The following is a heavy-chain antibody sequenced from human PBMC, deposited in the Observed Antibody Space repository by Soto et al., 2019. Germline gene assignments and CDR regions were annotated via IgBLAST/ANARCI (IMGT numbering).Heavy chain of an antibody. Sequence: QVQLVQSGAEVKKPGSSVKVACKASGYTFTNYYMHCVRQAPGQGLEWMGIINPSGGSTSYAQKFQGRVTMTRDTSTSTVYMELSSLRSEDTAVYYCARASGGYCDYWDQGTLVTVSS. V-gene: IGHV1-46*01. CDR1: GYTFTNYY. D-gene: IGHD1-26*01. CDR3: ARASGGYCDY. CDR2: INPSGGST. J-gene: IGHJ4*02.